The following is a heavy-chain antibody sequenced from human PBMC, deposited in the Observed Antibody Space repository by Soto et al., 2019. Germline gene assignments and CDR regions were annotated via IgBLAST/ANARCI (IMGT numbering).Heavy chain of an antibody. Sequence: QVQLQESGPGLVKPSETLSLTCTVSGGSVNSGSYYWTWIRQPPGKGLEWIGYLYYNTNTNYNPSLKSRVTISVDTSKNQYSLKLSSVTAADTAVYYCARTYCTTTSCKAHGMDVWGQGTKVTVSS. V-gene: IGHV4-61*01. CDR1: GGSVNSGSYY. D-gene: IGHD2-2*01. J-gene: IGHJ6*02. CDR2: LYYNTNT. CDR3: ARTYCTTTSCKAHGMDV.